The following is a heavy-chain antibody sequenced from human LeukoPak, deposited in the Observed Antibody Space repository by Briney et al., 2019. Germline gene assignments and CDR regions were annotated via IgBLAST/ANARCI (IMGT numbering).Heavy chain of an antibody. J-gene: IGHJ4*02. CDR3: ARDLSLGRHEYGEPFDY. V-gene: IGHV1-18*01. Sequence: ASVKVSCETSGYTFTNYGIRWVRQAPGQGPEWMVWISGYSGNTNYVQKFQGRVTMTTDTSTSTAYMELRSLRSDDTAVYYCARDLSLGRHEYGEPFDYWGQGTLVTVSS. CDR1: GYTFTNYG. CDR2: ISGYSGNT. D-gene: IGHD4-17*01.